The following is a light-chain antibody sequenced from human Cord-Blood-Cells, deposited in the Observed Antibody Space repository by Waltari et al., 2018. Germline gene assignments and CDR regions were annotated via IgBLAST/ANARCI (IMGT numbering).Light chain of an antibody. J-gene: IGKJ2*01. V-gene: IGKV1-5*01. Sequence: DIQMTQSPSTLSASVGDRVTITCRASQSISSWLAWDQQRPGTAPKLLIYDAYSLESGVQSRCSGSESGTEVTRSISSLHPDDFATDYCQQDNSYSYTVGQGTKLEIK. CDR2: DAY. CDR1: QSISSW. CDR3: QQDNSYSYT.